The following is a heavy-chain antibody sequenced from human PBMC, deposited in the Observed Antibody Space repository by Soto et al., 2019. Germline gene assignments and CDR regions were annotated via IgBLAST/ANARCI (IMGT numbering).Heavy chain of an antibody. CDR1: GHSISSYS. CDR3: AREGNLGRWIQPLDS. D-gene: IGHD2-2*03. Sequence: SETLSLTCTVSGHSISSYSWSWIRQPPGKGLEWIGNIHYNRNTKYSPSLKSRVTMSVDTSKNHFSLKLISVTTADTAVYFCAREGNLGRWIQPLDSWGQGTLVTVSS. J-gene: IGHJ4*02. V-gene: IGHV4-59*01. CDR2: IHYNRNT.